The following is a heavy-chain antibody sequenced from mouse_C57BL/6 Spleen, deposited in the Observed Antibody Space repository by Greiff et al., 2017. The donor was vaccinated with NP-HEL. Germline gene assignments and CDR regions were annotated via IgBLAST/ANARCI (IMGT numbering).Heavy chain of an antibody. CDR2: IDPETGGT. J-gene: IGHJ4*01. D-gene: IGHD2-2*01. Sequence: VKLQQSGAELVRPGASVTLSCKASGYTFTDYEMHWVKQTPVHGLEWIGAIDPETGGTAYNQKFKGKAILTADKSSSTAYMELRSLTSEDSAVYYCTRGGLRLAMDYWGQGTSVTVSS. CDR3: TRGGLRLAMDY. V-gene: IGHV1-15*01. CDR1: GYTFTDYE.